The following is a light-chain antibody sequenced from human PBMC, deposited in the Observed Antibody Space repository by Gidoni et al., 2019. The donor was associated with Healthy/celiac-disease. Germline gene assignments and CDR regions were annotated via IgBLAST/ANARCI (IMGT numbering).Light chain of an antibody. Sequence: DPVSITCRASQSISSYLNWYQQKPGKAPKLLIYAASSLQSGVPSRFSGSGSGTDFTLTISSLQPEDFATYYCQQSDSTPPITFXQXTRLEIK. CDR2: AAS. J-gene: IGKJ5*01. CDR1: QSISSY. V-gene: IGKV1-39*01. CDR3: QQSDSTPPIT.